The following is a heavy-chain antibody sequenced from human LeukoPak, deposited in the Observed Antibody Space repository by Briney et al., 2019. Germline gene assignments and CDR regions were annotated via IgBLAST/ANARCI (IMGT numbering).Heavy chain of an antibody. CDR3: ASSSSWYYFDY. CDR2: IIPILGIA. V-gene: IGHV1-69*02. J-gene: IGHJ4*02. D-gene: IGHD6-13*01. CDR1: GYTFTGYY. Sequence: GASVKVSCKASGYTFTGYYMHWVRQAPGQGLEWMGRIIPILGIANYAQKFQGRVTITADKSTSTAYMELSSLRSEDTAVYYCASSSSWYYFDYWGQGTLVTVSS.